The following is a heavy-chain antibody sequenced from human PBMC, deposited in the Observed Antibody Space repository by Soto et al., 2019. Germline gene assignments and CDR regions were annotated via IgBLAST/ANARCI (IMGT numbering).Heavy chain of an antibody. CDR2: ISAYNGNT. J-gene: IGHJ3*02. CDR3: ARDLVPYYDSSGYHIYDAFDI. Sequence: ASVKVSCKASGYTFTSYGISWGRQAPGQGLEWMGWISAYNGNTNYAQKLQGRVTMTTDTSTSTAYMELRSLRSDDTAVYYCARDLVPYYDSSGYHIYDAFDIWGQGTMVTVSS. V-gene: IGHV1-18*01. D-gene: IGHD3-22*01. CDR1: GYTFTSYG.